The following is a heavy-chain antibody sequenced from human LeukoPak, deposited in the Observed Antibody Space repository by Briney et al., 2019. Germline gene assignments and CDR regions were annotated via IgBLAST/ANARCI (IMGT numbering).Heavy chain of an antibody. V-gene: IGHV1-69*05. Sequence: ASVKVSCKASGYTFTSYYMHWVRQAPGQGLEWMGGIIPIFGTATYAQKFQGRVTITTDESTSAACMELSSLRSEDTAVYYCARRGDSRSGYYNLDYWGQGTLVTVSS. CDR1: GYTFTSYY. CDR3: ARRGDSRSGYYNLDY. D-gene: IGHD3-3*01. J-gene: IGHJ4*02. CDR2: IIPIFGTA.